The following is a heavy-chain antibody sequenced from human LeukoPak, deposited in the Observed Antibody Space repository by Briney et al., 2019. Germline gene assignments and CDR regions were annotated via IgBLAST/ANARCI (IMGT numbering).Heavy chain of an antibody. CDR3: AREPPYSSSWTVFDS. Sequence: PGGSLRLSCEASGFSFSNYNMNWVRQAPERGLEWVSYITLSRTTIYYADSVKGRFTIFRDNAKNSLYLQMDSLRAEDTALYYCAREPPYSSSWTVFDSWGQGTLVTVSS. J-gene: IGHJ4*02. CDR1: GFSFSNYN. V-gene: IGHV3-48*01. CDR2: ITLSRTTI. D-gene: IGHD6-13*01.